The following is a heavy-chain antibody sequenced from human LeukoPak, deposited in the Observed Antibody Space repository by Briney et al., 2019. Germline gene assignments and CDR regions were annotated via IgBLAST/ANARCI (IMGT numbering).Heavy chain of an antibody. V-gene: IGHV3-23*01. D-gene: IGHD3-10*01. Sequence: GGSLRLSCAASGFTFSSYAMSWVRQAPGKGLEWVSAISDSGGSTYYADSVKGRFTISRDNSKNTLYLQMNSLRAEDTAVYYCATPLWFGELISYYYYGMDVWGQGTTVTVSS. CDR3: ATPLWFGELISYYYYGMDV. CDR2: ISDSGGST. CDR1: GFTFSSYA. J-gene: IGHJ6*02.